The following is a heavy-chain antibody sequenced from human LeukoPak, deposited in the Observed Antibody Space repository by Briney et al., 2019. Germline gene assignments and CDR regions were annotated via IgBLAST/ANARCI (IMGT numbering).Heavy chain of an antibody. J-gene: IGHJ4*02. Sequence: GGSLRLSCAASGFTVGSNYMSWVRQAPGKGLEWVSVIYSGGSTYYADSVKGRFTISRDNSKNTLYLQMNSLRAEDTAVYYCAKSNSSSWTYFDYWGQGTLVTVSS. CDR1: GFTVGSNY. CDR3: AKSNSSSWTYFDY. V-gene: IGHV3-53*01. CDR2: IYSGGST. D-gene: IGHD6-13*01.